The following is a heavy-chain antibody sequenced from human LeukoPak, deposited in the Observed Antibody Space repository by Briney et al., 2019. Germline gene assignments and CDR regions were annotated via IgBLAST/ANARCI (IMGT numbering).Heavy chain of an antibody. CDR2: INPNSGGT. CDR3: ARVMGFGELQLDY. Sequence: GASVKVSCKASGYTFTGYYMHWVRQAPGQGLEWMGWINPNSGGTNYAQKFQGRVTMTRDTSISTAYMELSRLRSDDTAVYYYARVMGFGELQLDYWGQGTLVTVSS. V-gene: IGHV1-2*02. J-gene: IGHJ4*02. CDR1: GYTFTGYY. D-gene: IGHD3-10*01.